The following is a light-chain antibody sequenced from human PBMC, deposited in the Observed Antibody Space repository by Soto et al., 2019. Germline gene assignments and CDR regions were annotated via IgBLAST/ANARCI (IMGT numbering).Light chain of an antibody. V-gene: IGKV1-33*01. J-gene: IGKJ3*01. CDR2: EAS. CDR3: QQFDNLPLT. CDR1: QDIRKY. Sequence: DIQMTQPPFILSASVGDRVTITCRASQDIRKYLNWYQHKPGQAHRLLIYEASNLETGVPSRFSGSGSGKDFTLTISSLQTEDVATYYCQQFDNLPLTFGPGTKVDI.